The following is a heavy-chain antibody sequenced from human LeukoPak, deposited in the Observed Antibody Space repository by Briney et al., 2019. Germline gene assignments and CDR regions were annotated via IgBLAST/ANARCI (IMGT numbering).Heavy chain of an antibody. CDR2: ISSSGGNT. Sequence: PGGSLRLSCEASGFTFINYAMTWVRQAPGKGLEWVSRISSSGGNTYYADSVKGRFTISRDSSKNTLYLQMNSLRAEDTAVYYCAKTSYYDSGKGQSSDYWGQGTLVTVSS. J-gene: IGHJ4*02. CDR3: AKTSYYDSGKGQSSDY. CDR1: GFTFINYA. V-gene: IGHV3-23*01. D-gene: IGHD3-10*01.